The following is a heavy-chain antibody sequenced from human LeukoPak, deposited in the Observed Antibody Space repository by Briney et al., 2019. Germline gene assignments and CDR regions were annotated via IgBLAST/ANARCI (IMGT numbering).Heavy chain of an antibody. CDR3: ARDRETYSSGSSLDY. CDR1: GYTFTSYG. D-gene: IGHD6-19*01. J-gene: IGHJ4*02. Sequence: ASVKVSCKASGYTFTSYGISWVRQAPGQGLEWMGWISAYNGNTNYAQKLQGRVTMTRDTSTSTVYMELSSLRSEDTAVYYCARDRETYSSGSSLDYWGLGTLVTVSS. CDR2: ISAYNGNT. V-gene: IGHV1-18*01.